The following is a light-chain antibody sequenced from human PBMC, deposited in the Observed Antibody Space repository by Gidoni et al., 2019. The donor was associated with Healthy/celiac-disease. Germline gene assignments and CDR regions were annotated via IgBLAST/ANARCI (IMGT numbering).Light chain of an antibody. V-gene: IGKV3-20*01. CDR3: QQYGSSPPLIT. CDR1: QSVSSSY. CDR2: GAS. J-gene: IGKJ5*01. Sequence: ASQSVSSSYLAWYQQKPGHAPRLLIYGASSRATGIPDRFSGSGSGTDFTLTISRLEPEDFAVYYCQQYGSSPPLITFGQGTQLEIK.